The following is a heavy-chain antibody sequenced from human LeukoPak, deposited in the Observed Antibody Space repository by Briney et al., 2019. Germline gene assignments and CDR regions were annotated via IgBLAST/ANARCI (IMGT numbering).Heavy chain of an antibody. CDR3: AKTPPVSPYYFDY. D-gene: IGHD3-16*01. Sequence: ASEKVSCKASGDTFTGYYMHWVRQAPGQGLEWMGWINPHSGGTNYAQKFQGRVTMTRDTSISTAYMELSSLRSDDTAVYYCAKTPPVSPYYFDYWGQGTLVTVSS. CDR2: INPHSGGT. J-gene: IGHJ4*02. CDR1: GDTFTGYY. V-gene: IGHV1-2*02.